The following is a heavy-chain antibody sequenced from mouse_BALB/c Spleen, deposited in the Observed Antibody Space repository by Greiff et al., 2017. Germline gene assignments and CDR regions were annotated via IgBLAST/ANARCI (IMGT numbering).Heavy chain of an antibody. D-gene: IGHD2-4*01. J-gene: IGHJ3*01. Sequence: QVQLKQSGPGLVQPSQSLSITCTVSGFSLTSYGVHWVRQSPGKGLEWLGVIWSGGSTDYNAAFISRLSISKDNSKSQVFFKMNSLQANDTAIYYCARFLYDYDGAWFAYWGQGTLVTVSA. CDR1: GFSLTSYG. CDR2: IWSGGST. V-gene: IGHV2-2*02. CDR3: ARFLYDYDGAWFAY.